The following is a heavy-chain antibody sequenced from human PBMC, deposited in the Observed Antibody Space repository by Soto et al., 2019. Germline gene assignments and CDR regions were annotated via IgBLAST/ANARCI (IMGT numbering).Heavy chain of an antibody. J-gene: IGHJ5*02. V-gene: IGHV4-39*01. CDR1: GGSISSSSYY. CDR2: IYYSGST. Sequence: QLQLQESGPGLVKPSETLSLTCTVSGGSISSSSYYWGWIRQPPGKGLEWIGSIYYSGSTYYNPSLKSRVTMSVDTSKNQFSLKLSSVTAADTAVYYCARASGWYRWFDPWGQGTLVTVSS. CDR3: ARASGWYRWFDP. D-gene: IGHD6-19*01.